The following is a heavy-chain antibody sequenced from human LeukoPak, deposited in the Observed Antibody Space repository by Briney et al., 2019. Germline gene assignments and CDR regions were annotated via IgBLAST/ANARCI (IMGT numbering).Heavy chain of an antibody. V-gene: IGHV1-2*02. D-gene: IGHD3-16*01. CDR1: GYTFTVYY. CDR3: ARDYTDNHVLDY. Sequence: GASVKVSCKSSGYTFTVYYMHWVRQAPGEGLEWMGWINPNSGGTNYAQKFQGRVTMTRDTSISTAYMELSRLRSDDTAVYYCARDYTDNHVLDYWGQGTLVTVSS. J-gene: IGHJ4*02. CDR2: INPNSGGT.